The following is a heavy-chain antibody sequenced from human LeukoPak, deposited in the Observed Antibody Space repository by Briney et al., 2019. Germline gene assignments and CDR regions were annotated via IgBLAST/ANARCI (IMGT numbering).Heavy chain of an antibody. Sequence: GGSLRLSCAASGFTFSDYYMSWIRQAPGKGLEWVSHIGTSSSYTSYADSVKGRFTISRDNAKNSLDLQMNSLRAEDTAVYYCARSGTYRNAAFDIWGQGTMVTVSS. J-gene: IGHJ3*02. CDR1: GFTFSDYY. CDR3: ARSGTYRNAAFDI. V-gene: IGHV3-11*03. CDR2: IGTSSSYT. D-gene: IGHD1-26*01.